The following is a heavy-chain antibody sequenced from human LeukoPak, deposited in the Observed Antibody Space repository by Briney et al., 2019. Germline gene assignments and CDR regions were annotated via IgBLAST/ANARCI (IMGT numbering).Heavy chain of an antibody. CDR2: IYPGDSDT. CDR3: ARHHEPPTYYTDY. Sequence: GESLKISCQASGYRFTIDWIGWVRQVPGKGLEWMGMIYPGDSDTRYSPSFQGQVTISADTSINTAFLQWSSLKASDTAMYFCARHHEPPTYYTDYWGQGTLVTVSS. V-gene: IGHV5-51*01. J-gene: IGHJ4*02. CDR1: GYRFTIDW.